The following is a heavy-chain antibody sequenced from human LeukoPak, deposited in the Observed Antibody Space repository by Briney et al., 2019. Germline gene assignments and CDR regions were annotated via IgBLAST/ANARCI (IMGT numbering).Heavy chain of an antibody. V-gene: IGHV4-31*03. D-gene: IGHD5-12*01. Sequence: SETLSLTRTVSGGSVNSGGYSWSWIRQHPGTGLEWIGYIYYSGSTYYNPSLKSRLSISMDTSKNQFSLNLTSVTGADTAVYYCARSGHSGYDFGYWGQGTLVTVSS. J-gene: IGHJ4*02. CDR1: GGSVNSGGYS. CDR2: IYYSGST. CDR3: ARSGHSGYDFGY.